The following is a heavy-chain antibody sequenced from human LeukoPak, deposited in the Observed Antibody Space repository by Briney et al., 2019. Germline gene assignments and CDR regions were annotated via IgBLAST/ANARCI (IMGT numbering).Heavy chain of an antibody. CDR1: GYTFTGYY. CDR3: ARGGGYCSSTSCYQYYFDY. J-gene: IGHJ4*02. Sequence: ASVKVSCKASGYTFTGYYMHWVRQAPGQGLEWMGRINPNSGGTNYAQKFQGRVTMTRDTSISTAYMELSRLRSDDTAVYYCARGGGYCSSTSCYQYYFDYWGQGTLVTVSS. CDR2: INPNSGGT. D-gene: IGHD2-2*01. V-gene: IGHV1-2*06.